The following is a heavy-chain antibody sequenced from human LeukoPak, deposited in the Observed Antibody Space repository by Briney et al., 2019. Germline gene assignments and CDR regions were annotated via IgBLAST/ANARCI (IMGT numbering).Heavy chain of an antibody. D-gene: IGHD3-10*01. J-gene: IGHJ6*03. Sequence: GGSLRLSCAASGFTFSTFLMNWVRQAPGKGLEWVANIKQDGSEIYYVDSVRGRFTISRDNPKNALFLQLSGLRVEDTAVYYCAKGGLDFGGTVYMDVWGKGTTVTIS. CDR1: GFTFSTFL. CDR2: IKQDGSEI. CDR3: AKGGLDFGGTVYMDV. V-gene: IGHV3-7*01.